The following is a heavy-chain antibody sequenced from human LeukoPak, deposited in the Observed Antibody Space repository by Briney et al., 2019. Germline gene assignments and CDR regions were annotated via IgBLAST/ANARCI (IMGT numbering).Heavy chain of an antibody. CDR3: ARIYCSSTSCYTRREYYFDY. V-gene: IGHV1-2*02. D-gene: IGHD2-2*02. J-gene: IGHJ4*02. CDR1: GYTFTGYY. Sequence: GASVKVSCKASGYTFTGYYMHWVRQAPGQGLEWMGWINPNSGGTNYAQKFQGRVTMTRDTSISTAYMELSRLRSDDTAVYYCARIYCSSTSCYTRREYYFDYWGQGTLVTVSS. CDR2: INPNSGGT.